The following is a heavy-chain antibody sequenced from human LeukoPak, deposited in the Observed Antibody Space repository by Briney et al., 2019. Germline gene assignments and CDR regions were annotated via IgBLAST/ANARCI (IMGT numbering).Heavy chain of an antibody. CDR3: ARDGDPHIVVVVAAAATNYYGMDV. CDR2: ISYDGSNK. CDR1: GFTFSSYA. Sequence: PGRSLRLSCAASGFTFSSYAMHRVRQAPGKGLEWVAVISYDGSNKYYADSVKGRFTISRDNSKNTLYLQMNSLRAEDTAVYYCARDGDPHIVVVVAAAATNYYGMDVWGQGTTVTVSS. J-gene: IGHJ6*02. V-gene: IGHV3-30-3*01. D-gene: IGHD2-15*01.